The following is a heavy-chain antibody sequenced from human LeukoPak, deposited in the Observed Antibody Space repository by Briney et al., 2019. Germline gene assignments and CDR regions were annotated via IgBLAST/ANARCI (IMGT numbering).Heavy chain of an antibody. CDR3: ARYGLGAHAFDI. D-gene: IGHD3/OR15-3a*01. CDR1: GFTVSSNY. CDR2: IYSGGST. J-gene: IGHJ3*02. V-gene: IGHV3-66*01. Sequence: GGSLRLSCAASGFTVSSNYMNWVRQAPGKGLEWVSVIYSGGSTYSADSVKGRFTISRDNSKNTLYLQMNSLRAEDTAVYYCARYGLGAHAFDIWGQGTMVTVSS.